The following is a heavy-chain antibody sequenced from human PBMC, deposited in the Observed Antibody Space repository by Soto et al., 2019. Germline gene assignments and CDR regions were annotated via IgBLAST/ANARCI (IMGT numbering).Heavy chain of an antibody. V-gene: IGHV2-70*04. D-gene: IGHD5-18*01. J-gene: IGHJ3*02. CDR3: ARSGYSYGIDAFDI. Sequence: SGPTLVNPTQTLKLTCTFSGFSLSTSGMRVSWIRQPPGKALEWLARIDWDDDKFYSTSLKTRLTISKDTSKNQVVLTMTNMDPVDTATYYCARSGYSYGIDAFDIWGQGTMVTVSS. CDR2: IDWDDDK. CDR1: GFSLSTSGMR.